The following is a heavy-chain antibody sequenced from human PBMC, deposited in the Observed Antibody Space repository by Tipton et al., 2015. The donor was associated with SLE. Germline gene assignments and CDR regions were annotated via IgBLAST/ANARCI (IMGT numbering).Heavy chain of an antibody. J-gene: IGHJ4*02. CDR1: GGSISSGSYY. D-gene: IGHD3-22*01. Sequence: TLSLTCTVSGGSISSGSYYWSWIRQPAGKGLEWIGRIYTSGSTNYNPSLKSRVTISVDTSKNQFFLKLDSVTAADTAVYYCARVDNSGYYCFDDWGQGTLVTVSS. V-gene: IGHV4-61*02. CDR2: IYTSGST. CDR3: ARVDNSGYYCFDD.